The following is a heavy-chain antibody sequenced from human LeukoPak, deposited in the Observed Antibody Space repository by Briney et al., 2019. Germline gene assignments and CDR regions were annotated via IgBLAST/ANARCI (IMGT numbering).Heavy chain of an antibody. J-gene: IGHJ4*02. CDR3: ARDPLWFGTKFDY. CDR2: MNPNSGNT. CDR1: GYTFTSYD. D-gene: IGHD3-10*01. Sequence: EASVKVSCKASGYTFTSYDINWVRQATGQGLEWMGWMNPNSGNTGYAQKFQGRVTMTMNTSISTAYMELSSLRSEDTAVYYCARDPLWFGTKFDYWGQGTLVTVSS. V-gene: IGHV1-8*01.